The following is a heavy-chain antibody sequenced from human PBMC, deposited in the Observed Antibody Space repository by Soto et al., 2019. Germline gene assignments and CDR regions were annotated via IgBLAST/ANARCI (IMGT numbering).Heavy chain of an antibody. CDR1: GVSISSNYY. J-gene: IGHJ4*02. V-gene: IGHV4-4*02. D-gene: IGHD6-19*01. CDR2: ISHIGSV. Sequence: QVLLQESGPGLVQPSGTLSLSCVVSGVSISSNYYWGWVRQPPGKGLEWLGDISHIGSVNYNPSLKSRVTISMDKSQNQFSLKVNSVSAADTAVYYCGGSFGWYAIDYWGEGTLVIVSS. CDR3: GGSFGWYAIDY.